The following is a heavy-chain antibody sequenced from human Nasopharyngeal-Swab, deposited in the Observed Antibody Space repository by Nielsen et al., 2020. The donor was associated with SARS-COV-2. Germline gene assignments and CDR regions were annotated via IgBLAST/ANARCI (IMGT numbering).Heavy chain of an antibody. CDR1: GFTFSSYR. Sequence: GESLKISCAASGFTFSSYRMSWVRQAPGKGLEWVANINQDGSDKYYVDSVRGRFTISRDNARNSQYLEMNSLRAEDTAVYYCASTSDCGGDCGNYYYYGMDVWGQGTMVTVSS. CDR2: INQDGSDK. D-gene: IGHD2-21*02. V-gene: IGHV3-7*01. CDR3: ASTSDCGGDCGNYYYYGMDV. J-gene: IGHJ6*02.